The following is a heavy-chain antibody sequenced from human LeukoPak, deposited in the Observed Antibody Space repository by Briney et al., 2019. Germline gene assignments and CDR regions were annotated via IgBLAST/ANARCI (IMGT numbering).Heavy chain of an antibody. Sequence: SETLSLTCSVSGASISSYYWSWIRQPPGKGLEWIGYIYYSGSTNYNPSLKSRVTISVDTSKNQFSLKLSSVTAADTAVYYCARGRLAYYYGSGSYIPFDYRGQGTLVTVSS. J-gene: IGHJ4*02. D-gene: IGHD3-10*01. CDR2: IYYSGST. V-gene: IGHV4-59*01. CDR1: GASISSYY. CDR3: ARGRLAYYYGSGSYIPFDY.